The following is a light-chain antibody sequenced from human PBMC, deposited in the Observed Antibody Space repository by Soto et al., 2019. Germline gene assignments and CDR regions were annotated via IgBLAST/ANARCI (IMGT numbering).Light chain of an antibody. CDR3: QNYNSAPSWT. CDR2: AAS. Sequence: DIQMTQSPSSLSASVGDRVTITCLASQAISNYLAWYQHKPGKVPEVLIYAASALQSGVPSRFSGSGSGTDFTLTISSLQPEDVATYFCQNYNSAPSWTFGQGTKVDIK. CDR1: QAISNY. J-gene: IGKJ1*01. V-gene: IGKV1-27*01.